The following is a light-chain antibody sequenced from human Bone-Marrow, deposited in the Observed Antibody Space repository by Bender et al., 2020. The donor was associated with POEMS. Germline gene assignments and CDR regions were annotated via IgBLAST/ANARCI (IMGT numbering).Light chain of an antibody. J-gene: IGLJ2*01. CDR3: QSWGSNTAV. Sequence: SYELTQPPSVSVSPGQTATITCSGEKLGEEYACWYQQIPGQSPVLVIYEDNKRPPGIPERFSGSTSGNTASLTISGTQTMDEADYYCQSWGSNTAVFGGGTKLTVL. CDR1: KLGEEY. CDR2: EDN. V-gene: IGLV3-1*01.